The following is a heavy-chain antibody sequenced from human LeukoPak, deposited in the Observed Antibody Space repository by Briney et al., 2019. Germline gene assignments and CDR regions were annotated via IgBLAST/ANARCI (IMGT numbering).Heavy chain of an antibody. Sequence: ASVKVSCKASGYTFTSYAMHWVRQAPGQRLEWMGWISAYNGNTNYAQKLQGRVTMTTDTSTSTAYMELRSLRSDDTAVYYCARDDGVVGARIDYWGQGTLVTVSS. J-gene: IGHJ4*02. CDR2: ISAYNGNT. CDR1: GYTFTSYA. D-gene: IGHD1-26*01. CDR3: ARDDGVVGARIDY. V-gene: IGHV1-18*01.